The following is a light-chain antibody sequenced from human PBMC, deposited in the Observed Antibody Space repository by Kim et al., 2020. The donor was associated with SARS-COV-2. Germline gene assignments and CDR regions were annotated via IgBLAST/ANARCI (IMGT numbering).Light chain of an antibody. V-gene: IGLV3-1*01. CDR1: KLEEKF. CDR2: EDT. Sequence: VSPGQAASITCAGDKLEEKFASWFQQKPGQSPVLVIYEDTKRPSGIPERISGSTSGNTATLTISGTQAMDEADYYCQTWDSSTVVFGGGTQLTVL. J-gene: IGLJ3*02. CDR3: QTWDSSTVV.